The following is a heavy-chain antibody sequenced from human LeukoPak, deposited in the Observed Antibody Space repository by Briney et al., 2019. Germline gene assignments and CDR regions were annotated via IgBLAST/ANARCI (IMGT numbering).Heavy chain of an antibody. CDR1: GFTFSSYG. J-gene: IGHJ4*02. CDR2: ISYDGSNT. D-gene: IGHD3-10*01. V-gene: IGHV3-30*18. Sequence: GGSLRLTCAASGFTFSSYGMHWVRQAPGKGLEWVAVISYDGSNTYYADSVKGRFTISRDNSKNMLYLQMNSLRAEDTAVYYCAKPYYYGSRSYMDYWGQGTLVTVSS. CDR3: AKPYYYGSRSYMDY.